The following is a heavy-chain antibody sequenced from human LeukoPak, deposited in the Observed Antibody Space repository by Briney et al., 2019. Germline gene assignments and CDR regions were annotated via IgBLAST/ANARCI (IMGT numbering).Heavy chain of an antibody. Sequence: ASVKVSRKVSGYTLTELSMHWVRQAPGKGLEWMGGFDPEDGETIYAQKFQGRVTMTEDTSTDTAYMELSSLRSEDTAVCYCATGGGDILTGYYNGFDYWGQGTLVTVSS. CDR2: FDPEDGET. V-gene: IGHV1-24*01. J-gene: IGHJ4*02. CDR1: GYTLTELS. D-gene: IGHD3-9*01. CDR3: ATGGGDILTGYYNGFDY.